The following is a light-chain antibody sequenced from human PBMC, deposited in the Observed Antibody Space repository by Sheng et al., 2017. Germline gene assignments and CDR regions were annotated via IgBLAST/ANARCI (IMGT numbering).Light chain of an antibody. CDR1: KSVGVD. CDR3: HQYRNWPPT. CDR2: EAS. Sequence: ETVLTQSPGTLSVSPGERATLSCRASKSVGVDLAWYQQRPGQAPRLLMYEASTRATGIPARFSGSGSGTEFTLTISSLQSEDFAVYYCHQYRNWPPTFGQGTQLEI. J-gene: IGKJ2*01. V-gene: IGKV3-15*01.